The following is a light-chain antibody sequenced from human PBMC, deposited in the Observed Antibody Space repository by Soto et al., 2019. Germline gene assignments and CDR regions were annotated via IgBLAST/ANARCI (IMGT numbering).Light chain of an antibody. CDR2: EVS. CDR3: QQYNNWPLT. CDR1: QSVSSN. V-gene: IGKV3D-15*01. J-gene: IGKJ4*01. Sequence: EIVMTQSPATLSVSPGERATLSCWASQSVSSNLAGYQQKPGQAPRLLIYEVSTRATGIPTRFSGSGSGTEFTLTISSLQSEDFAAYYCQQYNNWPLTFGGGTKVDIK.